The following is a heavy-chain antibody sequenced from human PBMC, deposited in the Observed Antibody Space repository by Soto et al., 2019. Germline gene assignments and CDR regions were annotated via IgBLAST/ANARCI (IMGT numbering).Heavy chain of an antibody. CDR1: GYTFTSYG. CDR3: ARGYAYYDFWSGYYSWFDP. Sequence: ASVKVSCKASGYTFTSYGISWVRQAPGQGLEWMGWISAYNGNTNYAQKLQGRVTMTTDTSTSTAYMELRSLRSDDTAVYYCARGYAYYDFWSGYYSWFDPWGQGTLVTVSS. J-gene: IGHJ5*02. D-gene: IGHD3-3*01. CDR2: ISAYNGNT. V-gene: IGHV1-18*01.